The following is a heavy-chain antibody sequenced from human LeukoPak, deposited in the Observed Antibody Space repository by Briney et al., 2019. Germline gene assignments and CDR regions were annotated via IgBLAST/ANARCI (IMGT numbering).Heavy chain of an antibody. CDR1: GFTFDDYA. V-gene: IGHV3-9*01. D-gene: IGHD3-10*01. Sequence: GRSLRLSCAASGFTFDDYAMYWVRQAPGKGLEWVSGISWNSGSIGYADSVKGRFTISRDNAKNSLYLQMNSLRAEDTALYYCAKDRTYYYGSGSYLLWGQGTLVTVSS. CDR2: ISWNSGSI. J-gene: IGHJ4*02. CDR3: AKDRTYYYGSGSYLL.